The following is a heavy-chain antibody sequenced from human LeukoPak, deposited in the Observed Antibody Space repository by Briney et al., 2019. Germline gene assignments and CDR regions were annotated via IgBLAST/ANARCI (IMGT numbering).Heavy chain of an antibody. J-gene: IGHJ4*02. V-gene: IGHV5-51*01. Sequence: GESLQISCKGSGYSFTNYWIGWVRQMPGKGLEWMAIIYPADSDTRYSPSFQRQVTISADKSISTAYLQWSSLKASDTAMYYCARPGYPYDSSGSFDYWGQGTLVTVSS. CDR2: IYPADSDT. CDR3: ARPGYPYDSSGSFDY. D-gene: IGHD3-22*01. CDR1: GYSFTNYW.